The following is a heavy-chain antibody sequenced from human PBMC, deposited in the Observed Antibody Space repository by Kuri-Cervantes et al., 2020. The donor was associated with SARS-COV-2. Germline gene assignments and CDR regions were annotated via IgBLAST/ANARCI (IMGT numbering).Heavy chain of an antibody. CDR2: SNHSGST. V-gene: IGHV4-34*01. J-gene: IGHJ3*02. Sequence: SETLSLTCAVYGGSFSGYYWSWIRQPPGKGLEWIGESNHSGSTNYNPYLKSRVTISVDTSKNQFSLKLSSVTAADTAVYYCASSDWAFDIWGQGTMVTVPS. D-gene: IGHD2-21*01. CDR3: ASSDWAFDI. CDR1: GGSFSGYY.